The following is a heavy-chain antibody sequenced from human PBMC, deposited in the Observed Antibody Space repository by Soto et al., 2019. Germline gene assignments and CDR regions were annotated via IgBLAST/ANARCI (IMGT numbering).Heavy chain of an antibody. CDR1: GFIFSSYD. D-gene: IGHD6-6*01. CDR2: VGVAGDT. Sequence: AGSLRLSCATSGFIFSSYDMHWVRQVKGKGLEWVSGVGVAGDTHYAGSVKGRFSIARDSANDSLYLQMNSLRAGDTAIYYCARGGIAPPPGSPYFFGMDVWGQGTTVTVSS. J-gene: IGHJ6*02. CDR3: ARGGIAPPPGSPYFFGMDV. V-gene: IGHV3-13*01.